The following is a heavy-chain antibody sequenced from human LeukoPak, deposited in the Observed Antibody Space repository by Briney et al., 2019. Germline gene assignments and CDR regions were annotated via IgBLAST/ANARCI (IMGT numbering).Heavy chain of an antibody. CDR1: GFTFGAYP. J-gene: IGHJ4*02. Sequence: GGSLRLSCPASGFTFGAYPMSWFRQAPGEGMEWVGFIRSKGYGGTTEYAASVKGRFTISRADSKNIAYLQMNSLKTEDTAVYFCTRDYGDVEYWGQGTLVTVSS. CDR2: IRSKGYGGTT. CDR3: TRDYGDVEY. D-gene: IGHD4-17*01. V-gene: IGHV3-49*03.